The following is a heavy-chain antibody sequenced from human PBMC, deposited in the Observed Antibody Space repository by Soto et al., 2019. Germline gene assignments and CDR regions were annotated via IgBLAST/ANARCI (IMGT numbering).Heavy chain of an antibody. D-gene: IGHD2-15*01. CDR3: AREYCSGGSCYSGYYYYMDV. J-gene: IGHJ6*03. V-gene: IGHV1-8*01. CDR1: GYTFTSYD. CDR2: MNPNSGNT. Sequence: QVPLVQSGAEVKKPGASVKVSCKASGYTFTSYDINWVRQATGQGLEWMGWMNPNSGNTGYAQKFQGRVTMTRNTSISTAYMELSSLRSEDTAVYYCAREYCSGGSCYSGYYYYMDVWGKGTTVTVSS.